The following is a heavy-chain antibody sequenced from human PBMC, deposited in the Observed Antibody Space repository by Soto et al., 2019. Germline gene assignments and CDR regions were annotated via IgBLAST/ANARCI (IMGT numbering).Heavy chain of an antibody. CDR2: IIPILGIA. CDR3: ARDLGTTGNGY. J-gene: IGHJ4*02. CDR1: GGTFSSYT. D-gene: IGHD1-7*01. V-gene: IGHV1-69*08. Sequence: QVQLVQSGAEVKKPGSSVKVSCKASGGTFSSYTISWVRQAPGQGLEWMGRIIPILGIANYAQKFQGRVTITADKSTSTAYMELSSLRSEDTAVYFCARDLGTTGNGYWGQGTLVTVSS.